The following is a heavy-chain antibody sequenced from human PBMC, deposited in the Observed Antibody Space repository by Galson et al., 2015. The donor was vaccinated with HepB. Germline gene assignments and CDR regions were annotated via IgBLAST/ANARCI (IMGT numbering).Heavy chain of an antibody. Sequence: SLRLSCAASGFTFSIHAMHWVRQAPGKGLEWVAVISFDGNNKYYVDSVKGRFTISRDNSKNTLYLQMNSLRAEDTAVYYCGRDHEGGGMDVWGRGTTVTVSS. V-gene: IGHV3-30*04. J-gene: IGHJ6*02. CDR2: ISFDGNNK. D-gene: IGHD3-16*01. CDR3: GRDHEGGGMDV. CDR1: GFTFSIHA.